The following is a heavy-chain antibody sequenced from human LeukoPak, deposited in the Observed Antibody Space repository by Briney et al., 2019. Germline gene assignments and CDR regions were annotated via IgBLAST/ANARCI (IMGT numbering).Heavy chain of an antibody. CDR3: ARDRRSARELDLPGDY. CDR1: GYTFTSYG. D-gene: IGHD1-26*01. J-gene: IGHJ4*02. Sequence: ASVKVSCKASGYTFTSYGISWVRQAPGQGLEWMGWISAYNSNTNYAQKLQGRVTMTTDTSTSTAYMELRSLRSDDTAVYYCARDRRSARELDLPGDYWGQGTLVTVSS. V-gene: IGHV1-18*01. CDR2: ISAYNSNT.